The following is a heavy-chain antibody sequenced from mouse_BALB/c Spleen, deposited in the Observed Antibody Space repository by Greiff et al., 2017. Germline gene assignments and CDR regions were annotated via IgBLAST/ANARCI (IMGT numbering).Heavy chain of an antibody. V-gene: IGHV5-12-2*01. D-gene: IGHD2-1*01. CDR2: ISNGGGST. J-gene: IGHJ4*01. Sequence: EVQGVESGGGLVQPGGSLKLSCAASGFTFSSYTMSWVRQTPEKRLEWVAYISNGGGSTYYPDTVKGRFTISRDNAKNTLYLQMSSLKSEDTAMYYCARHGNWDYAMDYWGQGTSVTVSS. CDR3: ARHGNWDYAMDY. CDR1: GFTFSSYT.